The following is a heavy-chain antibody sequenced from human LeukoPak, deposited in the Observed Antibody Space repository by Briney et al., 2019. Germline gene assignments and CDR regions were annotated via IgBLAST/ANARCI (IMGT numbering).Heavy chain of an antibody. CDR3: AGGVSLVLINGGGGSDY. Sequence: AGGSLRLSCAASEFTFNNYWMSWVRQAPGKGLEWVANIKQDGSEKYYMDSVKGRFTISRDNAKNLLYLQMNSLRVEDTAMYYCAGGVSLVLINGGGGSDYWGQGTLVTVSS. V-gene: IGHV3-7*01. J-gene: IGHJ4*02. CDR1: EFTFNNYW. D-gene: IGHD3-16*01. CDR2: IKQDGSEK.